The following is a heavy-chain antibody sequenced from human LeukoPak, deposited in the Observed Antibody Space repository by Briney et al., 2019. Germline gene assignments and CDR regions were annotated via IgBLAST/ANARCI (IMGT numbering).Heavy chain of an antibody. CDR3: ARETDYGDYHY. Sequence: SETLSLTCTVSGGSISSSSYYWGWIRQPPGKGPEWIGSIYYSGSTYYNPSLKSRVTISVDTSKKQFSLKLSSVTAADTAVYYCARETDYGDYHYWGQGTLVTVSS. D-gene: IGHD4-17*01. V-gene: IGHV4-39*07. J-gene: IGHJ4*02. CDR1: GGSISSSSYY. CDR2: IYYSGST.